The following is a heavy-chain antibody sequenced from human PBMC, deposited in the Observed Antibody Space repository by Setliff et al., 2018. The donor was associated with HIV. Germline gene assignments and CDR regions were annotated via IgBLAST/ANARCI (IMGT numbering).Heavy chain of an antibody. V-gene: IGHV5-51*01. J-gene: IGHJ4*02. D-gene: IGHD3-3*01. CDR1: GYSFTNYW. CDR2: IWPDDSDT. CDR3: ARLSKYYDFWTPNY. Sequence: PGESLKISCKASGYSFTNYWVGWVRQMPGNGLEWVGLIWPDDSDTIYSPSFQGQVTLSAGKSITTVYLQWSSLEAPDTAMYYCARLSKYYDFWTPNYWGQGTLVTVSS.